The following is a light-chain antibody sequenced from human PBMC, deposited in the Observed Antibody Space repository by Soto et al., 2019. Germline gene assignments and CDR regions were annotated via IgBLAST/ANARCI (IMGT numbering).Light chain of an antibody. J-gene: IGKJ1*01. Sequence: EIVLTQSPGTLSLSPGERATLSCRASESVSTSYLAWYQQKPGQAPRLLIYGASGRATGIPDRFSVSASGTDFTLTISSLEPEDFAVYYCQQYGSSPRTFGQGTKVEIK. CDR3: QQYGSSPRT. V-gene: IGKV3-20*01. CDR2: GAS. CDR1: ESVSTSY.